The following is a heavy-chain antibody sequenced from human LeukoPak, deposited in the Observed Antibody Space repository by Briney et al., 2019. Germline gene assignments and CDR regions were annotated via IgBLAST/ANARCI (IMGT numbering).Heavy chain of an antibody. Sequence: ASVKVSCKVSGYTLTELSMHWVRQAPGKGLEWMGGFDPEDGETIYAQKFQGRVTMTEDTSTDTAYMELSSLRSEDTAVYYCATALTGDSSFDPWGQETLVTVSS. CDR1: GYTLTELS. CDR3: ATALTGDSSFDP. CDR2: FDPEDGET. J-gene: IGHJ5*02. V-gene: IGHV1-24*01. D-gene: IGHD6-13*01.